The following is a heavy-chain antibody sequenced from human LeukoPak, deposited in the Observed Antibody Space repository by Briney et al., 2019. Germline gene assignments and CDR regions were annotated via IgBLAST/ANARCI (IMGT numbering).Heavy chain of an antibody. J-gene: IGHJ4*02. V-gene: IGHV3-33*01. CDR3: ARDRPFLDY. CDR2: IWYDGSNK. Sequence: PGTSLRLSCATSGFTFRSHAMHWVRQSPGKGLEWVAQIWYDGSNKYYADSVKGRFSVSRDNSKNTLYLQMNSLRVEDTAVYYCARDRPFLDYWGQGTLVTVSS. CDR1: GFTFRSHA.